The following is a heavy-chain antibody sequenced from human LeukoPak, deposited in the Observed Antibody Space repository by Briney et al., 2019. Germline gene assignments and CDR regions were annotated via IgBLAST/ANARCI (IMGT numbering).Heavy chain of an antibody. V-gene: IGHV3-30*02. CDR1: GFTFSSYG. J-gene: IGHJ4*02. Sequence: GGSLRLSCAASGFTFSSYGMHWVRQAPGKGLEWVAFIRYDGSKKYYADSVKGRFTISRDNSKNTLYLQMNSLRAEDTAVYYCANAEDHLSPTDYWGQGTLVTVSS. D-gene: IGHD1-14*01. CDR2: IRYDGSKK. CDR3: ANAEDHLSPTDY.